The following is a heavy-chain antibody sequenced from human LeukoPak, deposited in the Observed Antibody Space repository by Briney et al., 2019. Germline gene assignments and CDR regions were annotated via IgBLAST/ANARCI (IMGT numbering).Heavy chain of an antibody. CDR1: GFTFSSYG. J-gene: IGHJ4*02. CDR3: AKDPYYYDSSGYFDY. Sequence: PGGSLRLSCAASGFTFSSYGMHWVRQAPGKGLEWVAVISYDGSNKYYADPVKGRFTISRDNSKNTLYLQMNSLRAEDTAVNYCAKDPYYYDSSGYFDYWGQGTLVTVSS. CDR2: ISYDGSNK. D-gene: IGHD3-22*01. V-gene: IGHV3-30*18.